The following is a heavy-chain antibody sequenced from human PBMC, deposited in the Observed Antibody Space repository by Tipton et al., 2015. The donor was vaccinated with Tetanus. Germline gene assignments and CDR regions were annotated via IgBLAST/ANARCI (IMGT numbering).Heavy chain of an antibody. CDR2: ISGGGGRT. Sequence: SLRLSCAASGFSVSASFMSWVRQAPGKGLEWVSSISGGGGRTSFADSVKGRFTISRDNSKNTLYLQMNSLRAEDTAVYYCAKDYYDGSGYFNWFDPWGQGTLVTVSS. V-gene: IGHV3-23*01. D-gene: IGHD3-22*01. CDR1: GFSVSASF. J-gene: IGHJ5*02. CDR3: AKDYYDGSGYFNWFDP.